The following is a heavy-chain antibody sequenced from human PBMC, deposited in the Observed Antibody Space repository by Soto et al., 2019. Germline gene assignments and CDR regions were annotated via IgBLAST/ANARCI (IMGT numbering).Heavy chain of an antibody. J-gene: IGHJ5*02. CDR3: AREVEGYCSGGSCYSGWFDP. V-gene: IGHV4-30-4*01. D-gene: IGHD2-15*01. CDR2: IYYSGST. CDR1: GGSISSGDYY. Sequence: SETLSLTCTVSGGSISSGDYYWSWIRQPPGKGLEWIGYIYYSGSTYYNPSLKSRVTISVDTSKNQFSLKLSSVTAADTAVYYCAREVEGYCSGGSCYSGWFDPWGQGTLVTVSS.